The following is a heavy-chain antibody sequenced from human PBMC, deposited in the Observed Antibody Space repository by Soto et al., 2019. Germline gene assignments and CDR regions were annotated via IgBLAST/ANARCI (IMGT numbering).Heavy chain of an antibody. CDR2: ISSDNRYI. D-gene: IGHD2-15*01. J-gene: IGHJ3*01. V-gene: IGHV3-21*01. Sequence: EVQLVESGGGLVKPGGSLRLSCAASGFNFSSYTMNWVRQAPGKGLEWVSSISSDNRYIYYADSVKGRLIISRDDATNSLYLQMASLRAEDTAVYYCARDRCRGGSFYRTHAFDLWGQGTRVTVSS. CDR3: ARDRCRGGSFYRTHAFDL. CDR1: GFNFSSYT.